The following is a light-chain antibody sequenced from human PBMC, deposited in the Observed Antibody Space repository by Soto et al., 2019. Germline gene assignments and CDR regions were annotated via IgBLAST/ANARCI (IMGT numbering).Light chain of an antibody. Sequence: EIVLTQSPATLSLSPGERATLSCRASQSVSSYLAWYQQKPGQAPRLLIYDASNRATGIPARFSGSGSGTDFTLTSSRLEPEDFEVYYCQKRSNWRFTFGPGTKVDIK. V-gene: IGKV3-11*01. J-gene: IGKJ3*01. CDR3: QKRSNWRFT. CDR1: QSVSSY. CDR2: DAS.